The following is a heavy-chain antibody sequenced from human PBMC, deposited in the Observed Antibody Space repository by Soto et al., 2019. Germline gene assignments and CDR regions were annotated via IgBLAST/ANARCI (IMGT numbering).Heavy chain of an antibody. CDR3: ARHLVMIVVVITVDY. CDR2: ISGSGGST. Sequence: PGGSLRLSCAASGFTFSSYAMSWVRQAPGKGLEWVSAISGSGGSTYYADSVKGRFTISRDNSKNTLYLQMNSLRAEDTAVYYCARHLVMIVVVITVDYWGQGTLVTVSS. V-gene: IGHV3-23*01. J-gene: IGHJ4*02. D-gene: IGHD3-22*01. CDR1: GFTFSSYA.